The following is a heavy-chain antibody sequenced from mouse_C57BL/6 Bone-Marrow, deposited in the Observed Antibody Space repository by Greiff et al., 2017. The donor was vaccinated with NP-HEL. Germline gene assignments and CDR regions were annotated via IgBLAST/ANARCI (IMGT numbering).Heavy chain of an antibody. CDR1: GFTFSSYA. V-gene: IGHV5-9-1*02. CDR2: ISSGGDYI. CDR3: TRVPYGYDEAWFAY. D-gene: IGHD2-14*01. Sequence: EVQLVESGEGLVKPGGSLKLSCAASGFTFSSYAMSWVRQTPEKRLEWVAYISSGGDYIYYADTVKGRFTISRDNARNTLYLQMSSLKSEDTAMYYCTRVPYGYDEAWFAYWGKGTLVTVSA. J-gene: IGHJ3*01.